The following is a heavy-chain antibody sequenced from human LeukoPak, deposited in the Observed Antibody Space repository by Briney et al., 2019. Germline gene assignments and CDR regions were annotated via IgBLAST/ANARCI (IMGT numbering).Heavy chain of an antibody. CDR1: GFTFSSYA. V-gene: IGHV3-30*04. Sequence: GRSLRLSCAASGFTFSSYAMHWVRQAPGKGLEWVAVISYDGSNKYYADSVKGRFTISRDNSKNTLYLQMNSLRAEDTAVYYCASQPGPWGQGTLVTVSS. CDR3: ASQPGP. D-gene: IGHD2-2*01. J-gene: IGHJ5*02. CDR2: ISYDGSNK.